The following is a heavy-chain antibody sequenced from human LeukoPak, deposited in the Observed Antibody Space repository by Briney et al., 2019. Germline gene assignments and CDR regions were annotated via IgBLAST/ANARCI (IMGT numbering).Heavy chain of an antibody. CDR3: ASKGLVGAMAAFDY. Sequence: PGGSLRLSCAASGFTFSSYSMNWVRQAPGKGLEWVLSISSSSSYIYYADSVKGRFTISRDNAKNSLYLQMNSLRAEDTAVYYCASKGLVGAMAAFDYWGQGTLVTVSS. CDR2: ISSSSSYI. D-gene: IGHD1-26*01. V-gene: IGHV3-21*01. CDR1: GFTFSSYS. J-gene: IGHJ4*02.